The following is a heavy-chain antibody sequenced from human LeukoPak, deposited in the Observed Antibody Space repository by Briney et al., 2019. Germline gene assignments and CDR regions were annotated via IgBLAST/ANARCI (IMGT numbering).Heavy chain of an antibody. CDR1: GFIFSSYA. Sequence: GGSLRLSCAASGFIFSSYAMNWVRQAPGKGLEWVASINHNGNVNYYADSVKGRFTISRDNAKNSLYLQMSNLRAEDTAVYFCARGGGLDVWGQGATVTVSS. CDR3: ARGGGLDV. D-gene: IGHD3-16*01. CDR2: INHNGNVN. J-gene: IGHJ6*02. V-gene: IGHV3-7*03.